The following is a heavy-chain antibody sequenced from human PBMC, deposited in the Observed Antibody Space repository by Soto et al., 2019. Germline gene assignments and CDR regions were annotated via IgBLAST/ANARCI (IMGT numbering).Heavy chain of an antibody. D-gene: IGHD3-10*01. CDR2: IRTKGDGGTT. J-gene: IGHJ6*02. CDR1: GFTFSNAW. CDR3: ISDLAGGYFYYYGIVV. V-gene: IGHV3-15*05. Sequence: GSLRLSCSASGFTFSNAWMSLVRQAAGKGLEWVGRIRTKGDGGTTEYAAPVKGRFTISRDDSKNTLFLQMNSLKADDTAVYYCISDLAGGYFYYYGIVVWGQGTTVTVSS.